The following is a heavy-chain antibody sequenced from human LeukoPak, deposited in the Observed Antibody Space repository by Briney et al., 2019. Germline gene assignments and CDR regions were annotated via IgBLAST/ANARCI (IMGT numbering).Heavy chain of an antibody. CDR1: GGSISSYY. V-gene: IGHV4-59*08. CDR2: IYYSGST. Sequence: SETLSLTCTVSGGSISSYYWSWIRQPPGKGLEWIGYIYYSGSTNYNPSPKSRVTISVDTSKNQFSLKLSSVTAADTAVYYCARLHGDLNPAPNYYYYYGMDVWGQGTTVTVSS. J-gene: IGHJ6*02. D-gene: IGHD3-10*01. CDR3: ARLHGDLNPAPNYYYYYGMDV.